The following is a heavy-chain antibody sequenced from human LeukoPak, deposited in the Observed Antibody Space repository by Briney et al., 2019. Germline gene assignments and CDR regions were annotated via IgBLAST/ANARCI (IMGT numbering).Heavy chain of an antibody. CDR2: INPKNGGT. Sequence: AASVKVSCKASGYTFIDFYMHWVRQAPGQGLEWMGWINPKNGGTNYAQKFQGRVTMTRDTSISTAYMELSRLRSDDTAAYYCARVSSTTYSDWSDPWGRGTLVTVSS. CDR3: ARVSSTTYSDWSDP. CDR1: GYTFIDFY. D-gene: IGHD2/OR15-2a*01. V-gene: IGHV1-2*02. J-gene: IGHJ5*02.